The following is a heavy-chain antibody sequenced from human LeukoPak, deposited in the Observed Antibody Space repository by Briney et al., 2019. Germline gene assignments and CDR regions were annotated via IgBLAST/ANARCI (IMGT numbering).Heavy chain of an antibody. CDR2: ISGSGGST. Sequence: GGSLRLSCAASGFTFSSYAMSWVRQAPGKGLEWVSAISGSGGSTYYADSVKGRLTISRDNSKNTLYLQMNSLRAEDTAIFYCARDDSRGSGSSGWFDPWGQGTLVTVSS. CDR3: ARDDSRGSGSSGWFDP. V-gene: IGHV3-23*01. J-gene: IGHJ5*02. CDR1: GFTFSSYA. D-gene: IGHD3-10*01.